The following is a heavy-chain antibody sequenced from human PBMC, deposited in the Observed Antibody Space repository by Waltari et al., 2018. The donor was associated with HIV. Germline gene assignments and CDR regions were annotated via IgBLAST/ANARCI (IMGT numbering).Heavy chain of an antibody. CDR3: ARVREEQWLVPDFYYFAMDV. V-gene: IGHV1-2*02. D-gene: IGHD6-19*01. Sequence: QVQLMQSGAEVKKPGASVKVSCKASGYTLTDYNLHWVRQAPGQGLQWVGWINPNSGGTNYAQKFQCRITMTRDTSINTSGMELGSLRSDDTSVYFWARVREEQWLVPDFYYFAMDVWGQGTTVIVSS. J-gene: IGHJ6*02. CDR2: INPNSGGT. CDR1: GYTLTDYN.